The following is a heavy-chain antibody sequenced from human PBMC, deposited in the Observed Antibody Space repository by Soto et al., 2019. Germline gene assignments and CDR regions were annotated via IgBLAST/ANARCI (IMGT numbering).Heavy chain of an antibody. J-gene: IGHJ1*01. CDR3: SKFKYSTSVRYLKH. CDR1: GYSFTSYW. D-gene: IGHD6-6*01. V-gene: IGHV5-51*01. Sequence: GESLKISCKGSGYSFTSYWIGWVRQMPGKGLEWMGIIYPGDSDTRYSPSFQGQVTISADKSISTAYLQWTSLKASDTAIYYCSKFKYSTSVRYLKHWGQGTPVTVSS. CDR2: IYPGDSDT.